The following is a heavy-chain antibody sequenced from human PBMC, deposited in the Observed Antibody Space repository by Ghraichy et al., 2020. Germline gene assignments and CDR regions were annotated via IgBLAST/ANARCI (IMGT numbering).Heavy chain of an antibody. CDR3: AGEGIAAAGRLFDY. CDR2: MSTSGSVI. Sequence: GGSLRLSCAASGFTFSGSYMSWIRPAPGKGLEWVSCMSTSGSVIYDADSVKGRFTISRDNAKNALYLQMNSLRAEGTAVYYCAGEGIAAAGRLFDYWGQGTLVTVSS. V-gene: IGHV3-11*01. J-gene: IGHJ4*02. D-gene: IGHD6-13*01. CDR1: GFTFSGSY.